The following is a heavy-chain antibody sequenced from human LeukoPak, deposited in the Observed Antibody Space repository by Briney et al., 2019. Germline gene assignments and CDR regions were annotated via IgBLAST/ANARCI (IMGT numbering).Heavy chain of an antibody. CDR3: ASTYYYNSISFGNNWFDP. V-gene: IGHV4-34*01. CDR1: GGSFSGYY. J-gene: IGHJ5*02. D-gene: IGHD3-22*01. CDR2: INRSGST. Sequence: SETLSLTCVVYGGSFSGYYWSWIRQPPGKGLEWIGEINRSGSTNFNPSLKSRVTISVDTSKNQFSLKLSSVTAADTALYYCASTYYYNSISFGNNWFDPWGQGTLVTVSS.